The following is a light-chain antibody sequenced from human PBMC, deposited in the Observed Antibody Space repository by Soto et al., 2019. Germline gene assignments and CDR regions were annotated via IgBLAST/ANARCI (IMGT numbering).Light chain of an antibody. CDR2: DAS. CDR3: QQYNNWPPLT. Sequence: EIVMTQSPATLAVSPGDRATLSCRASQGVSSSLAGYQQIPGQAPRLLIYDASTRATGIPARFGGSGSGTEFTLTISSLQSEDFAVYYCQQYNNWPPLTFGGGTKVELK. CDR1: QGVSSS. J-gene: IGKJ4*01. V-gene: IGKV3-15*01.